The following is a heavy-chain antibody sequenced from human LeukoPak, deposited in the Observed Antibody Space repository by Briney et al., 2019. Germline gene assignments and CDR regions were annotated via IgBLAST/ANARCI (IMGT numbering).Heavy chain of an antibody. CDR2: IYYSGST. CDR1: GGSISSSSYY. V-gene: IGHV4-39*01. Sequence: SETLSLTCTVSGGSISSSSYYWGWIRQPPGKGLEWIGSIYYSGSTYYNPSLKSRVTISVDTSKNQFSLKLSSVTAADTAVYYCATTPKMYSSGWPNWFDPWGQGTLVTVSS. CDR3: ATTPKMYSSGWPNWFDP. J-gene: IGHJ5*02. D-gene: IGHD6-19*01.